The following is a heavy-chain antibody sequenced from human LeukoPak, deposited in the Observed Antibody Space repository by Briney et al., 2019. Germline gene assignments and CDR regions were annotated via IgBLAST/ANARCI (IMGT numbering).Heavy chain of an antibody. CDR2: ISSGSSYI. J-gene: IGHJ4*02. CDR3: ASPEGYCSGGSCYSPFDY. D-gene: IGHD2-15*01. CDR1: GITFSSYS. V-gene: IGHV3-21*01. Sequence: GGSLRLYCAAAGITFSSYSMNCVRQAPGKGLEWVSSISSGSSYIYYADSVKGRFIISRDNAKNSMSLQMNSLRAEDTAVYYCASPEGYCSGGSCYSPFDYWGQGTLVTVSS.